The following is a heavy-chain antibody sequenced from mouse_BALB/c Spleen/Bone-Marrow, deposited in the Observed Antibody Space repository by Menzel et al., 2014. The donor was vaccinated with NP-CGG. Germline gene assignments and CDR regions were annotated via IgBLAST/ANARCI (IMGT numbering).Heavy chain of an antibody. J-gene: IGHJ2*01. Sequence: GQLQQSGAELASPGASVKMSCKASGYTFTDYTIQWVKQRPGQGLEWIGYVNPRSGYANYNRKFKDKATLTADKSSSTAFMQLSSLTSEDSAVYYCARPKGFALDYWGQGTALTVSS. V-gene: IGHV1-4*01. CDR1: GYTFTDYT. CDR3: ARPKGFALDY. CDR2: VNPRSGYA.